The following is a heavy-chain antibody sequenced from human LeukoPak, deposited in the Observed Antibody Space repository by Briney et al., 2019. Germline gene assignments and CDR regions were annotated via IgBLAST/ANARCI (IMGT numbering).Heavy chain of an antibody. CDR2: IYYSGST. V-gene: IGHV4-61*01. Sequence: SETLSLTCTVSGYSISSGFYWDWIRQPPGKGLEWIGYIYYSGSTNYNPSLKSRVTISVDTSKNQFSLKLSSVTAADTAVYYCARGIAAAVDWFDPWGQGTLVTVSS. J-gene: IGHJ5*02. D-gene: IGHD6-13*01. CDR3: ARGIAAAVDWFDP. CDR1: GYSISSGFY.